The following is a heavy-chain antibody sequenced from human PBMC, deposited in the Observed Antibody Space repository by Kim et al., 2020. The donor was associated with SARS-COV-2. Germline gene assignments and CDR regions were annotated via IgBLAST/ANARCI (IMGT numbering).Heavy chain of an antibody. CDR3: ARAGESGWFRVISGMDV. J-gene: IGHJ6*01. Sequence: SETLSLTCTVSGGSISSYYWSWIRQPPGKGLEWIGYIYYSGSTNYNPYLKSRVTISVDTSKNQFSLKLSSVTAADTAVYYCARAGESGWFRVISGMDVWG. CDR2: IYYSGST. V-gene: IGHV4-59*13. D-gene: IGHD3-10*01. CDR1: GGSISSYY.